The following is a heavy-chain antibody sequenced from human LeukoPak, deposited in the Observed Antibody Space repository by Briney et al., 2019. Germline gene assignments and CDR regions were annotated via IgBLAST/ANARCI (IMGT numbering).Heavy chain of an antibody. CDR2: ISRSGSTI. Sequence: PGGSLRLSCAASGFTFSSYDMHWVRHAPGKGLEWVSYISRSGSTIYYGDSVKGRFTISRDNAKNSLYLQMSSLRAEDTAAYHCARGSVSSLSAFDIWGQGTMVTVSS. CDR1: GFTFSSYD. CDR3: ARGSVSSLSAFDI. V-gene: IGHV3-48*03. D-gene: IGHD1-26*01. J-gene: IGHJ3*02.